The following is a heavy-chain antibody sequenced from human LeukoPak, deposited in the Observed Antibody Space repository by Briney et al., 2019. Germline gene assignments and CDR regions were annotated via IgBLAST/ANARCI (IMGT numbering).Heavy chain of an antibody. D-gene: IGHD2-15*01. V-gene: IGHV1-2*02. J-gene: IGHJ5*02. CDR2: INPNSGGT. CDR3: AKLRHCSGGSCYQGNWFDP. Sequence: GASVKVSCKASGYTFTAYYIHWVRQAPGQGLEWMGWINPNSGGTNYAQKFQGRVTMTRDTSITTACMELSSLRSDDTAVYYCAKLRHCSGGSCYQGNWFDPWGQGTLVTVSS. CDR1: GYTFTAYY.